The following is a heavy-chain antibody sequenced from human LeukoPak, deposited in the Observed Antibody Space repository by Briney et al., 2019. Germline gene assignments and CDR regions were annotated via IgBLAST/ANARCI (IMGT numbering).Heavy chain of an antibody. D-gene: IGHD2-21*01. CDR3: AKVRLKKAYCGGDCYPDDY. CDR1: GFTFSSYA. V-gene: IGHV3-23*01. CDR2: ISGSGGST. Sequence: GGSLRLSCAASGFTFSSYAMSWVRQAPGKGLEWVSAISGSGGSTYYADSVKGRFTISRDNSKNTLYLQMYSLRAEDTAVYYCAKVRLKKAYCGGDCYPDDYWGQGTLVTVSS. J-gene: IGHJ4*02.